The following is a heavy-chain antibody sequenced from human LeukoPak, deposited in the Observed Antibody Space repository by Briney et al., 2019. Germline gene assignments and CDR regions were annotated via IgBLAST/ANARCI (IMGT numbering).Heavy chain of an antibody. Sequence: GGSLRLSCAASGFTFDDYAMHWVRQAPGKGLEWVSGISWNSGSIGYADSVKGRFTISRDNAKNSLYLQMNSLRAEDTALYYCAKETPPRWGVVRPWQYGMDVWGQGTTVTVSS. CDR2: ISWNSGSI. V-gene: IGHV3-9*01. D-gene: IGHD2-15*01. CDR3: AKETPPRWGVVRPWQYGMDV. CDR1: GFTFDDYA. J-gene: IGHJ6*02.